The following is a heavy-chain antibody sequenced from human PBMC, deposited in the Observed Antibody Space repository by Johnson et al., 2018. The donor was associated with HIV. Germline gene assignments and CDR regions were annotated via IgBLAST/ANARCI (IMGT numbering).Heavy chain of an antibody. CDR2: IYSGGNT. J-gene: IGHJ3*02. Sequence: VQLVESGGGVVRPGGSLRLSCAASGFTVSSNYMSWVRQPPGKGLEWVSVIYSGGNTYYADSVKGRFTISRDNSKNTLYLQMNSLRAEDTALYYCARCGYSSYWDAFDIWGQGTMVTVSS. CDR1: GFTVSSNY. V-gene: IGHV3-53*01. D-gene: IGHD5-12*01. CDR3: ARCGYSSYWDAFDI.